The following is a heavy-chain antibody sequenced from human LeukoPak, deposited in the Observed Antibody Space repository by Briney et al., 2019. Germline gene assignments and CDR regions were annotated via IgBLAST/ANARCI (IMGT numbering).Heavy chain of an antibody. D-gene: IGHD3-10*01. CDR1: GFTFIQYL. CDR2: TKHDGKEKQDGSER. V-gene: IGHV3-7*01. Sequence: GGSLRLSCAVSGFTFIQYLMSWVRHAPRKGLEWVAKTKHDGKEKQDGSERNYVDSVKGRFTISRDNAKNSLYPKMNSMRAGDAAVYYCARSGRGVDSFDFYMDVWGKGTTVTVSS. J-gene: IGHJ6*03. CDR3: ARSGRGVDSFDFYMDV.